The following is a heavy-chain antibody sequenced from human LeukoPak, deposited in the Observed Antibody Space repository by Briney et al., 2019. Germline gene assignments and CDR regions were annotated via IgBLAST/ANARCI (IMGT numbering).Heavy chain of an antibody. CDR1: GGTSSSYA. Sequence: SVKVSCKASGGTSSSYAISWVRQAPGQGLEWMGGIIPIFGTANYAQKFQGRVTITADESTSTAYMELSSLRSEDTAVYYCARDLLYYDSSGPFDYWGQGTLVTVSS. V-gene: IGHV1-69*13. J-gene: IGHJ4*02. CDR2: IIPIFGTA. CDR3: ARDLLYYDSSGPFDY. D-gene: IGHD3-22*01.